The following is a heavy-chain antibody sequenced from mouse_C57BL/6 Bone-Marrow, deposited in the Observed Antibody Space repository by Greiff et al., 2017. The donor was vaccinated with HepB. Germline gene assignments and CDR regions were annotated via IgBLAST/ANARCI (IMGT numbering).Heavy chain of an antibody. J-gene: IGHJ4*01. V-gene: IGHV5-4*03. CDR2: ISDGGSYT. Sequence: EVKLVESGGGLVKPGGSLKLSCAASGFTFSSYAMSWVRQTPEKRLEWVATISDGGSYTYYPDTVKGRFTISRDNAKNNLYLQMSHLKSEDTAMYDCAEDGDLWNTTVVTNAMDYWGQGTSVTVSS. CDR1: GFTFSSYA. D-gene: IGHD1-1*01. CDR3: AEDGDLWNTTVVTNAMDY.